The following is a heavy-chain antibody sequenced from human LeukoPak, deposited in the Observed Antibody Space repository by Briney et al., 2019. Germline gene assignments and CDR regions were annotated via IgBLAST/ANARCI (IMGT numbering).Heavy chain of an antibody. CDR2: IYYSGST. Sequence: PSETLSLTCTVSGGSISSYYWRWIRQPPGKGLEWIGYIYYSGSTNYNPSLKSRVTISVDTSKNQFSLKLSSVTAADTAVYYCARSHSYCSSTSCYPKPMFDPWGQGTLVTVSS. CDR1: GGSISSYY. D-gene: IGHD2-2*01. V-gene: IGHV4-59*01. CDR3: ARSHSYCSSTSCYPKPMFDP. J-gene: IGHJ5*02.